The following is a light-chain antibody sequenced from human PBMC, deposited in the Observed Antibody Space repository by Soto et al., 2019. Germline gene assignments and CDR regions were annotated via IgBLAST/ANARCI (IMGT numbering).Light chain of an antibody. CDR2: GAS. V-gene: IGKV3-15*01. Sequence: EVVMVQSPATLSVSPGERATLSCRAGQNIISNLSCYQQKPGQAPRLLIYGASTRATGIPARFSGSGSGTEFTLTISSLQSEDFEVYYCQQYNNWPITFGQGTRLEI. CDR3: QQYNNWPIT. J-gene: IGKJ5*01. CDR1: QNIISN.